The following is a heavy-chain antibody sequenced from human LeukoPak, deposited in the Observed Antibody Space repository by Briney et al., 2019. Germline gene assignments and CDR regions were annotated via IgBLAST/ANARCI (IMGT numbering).Heavy chain of an antibody. V-gene: IGHV4-34*01. CDR3: ARGRYYGSGSYWYFDL. J-gene: IGHJ2*01. CDR2: INHSGST. CDR1: GGSFSDYY. Sequence: SETLSLTCAVYGGSFSDYYWSWIRQPPGKGLEWIGEINHSGSTNYNPSLKSRVTISVDTSKNQFSLKLSSVTAADTAVYYCARGRYYGSGSYWYFDLWGRGTLVTVSS. D-gene: IGHD3-10*01.